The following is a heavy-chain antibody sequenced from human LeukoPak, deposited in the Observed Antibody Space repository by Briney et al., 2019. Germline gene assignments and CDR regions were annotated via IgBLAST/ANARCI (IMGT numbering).Heavy chain of an antibody. V-gene: IGHV4-39*01. CDR2: IYYSGST. D-gene: IGHD3-10*01. CDR1: GGSISSYY. J-gene: IGHJ6*03. CDR3: ARQEGGYYGSGSYYPDYYYYMDV. Sequence: KPSETLSLTCTVSGGSISSYYWSWIRQPPGKGLEWIGSIYYSGSTYYNPSLKSRVTISVDTSKNQFSLKLSSVTAADTAVYYCARQEGGYYGSGSYYPDYYYYMDVWGKGTTVTVSS.